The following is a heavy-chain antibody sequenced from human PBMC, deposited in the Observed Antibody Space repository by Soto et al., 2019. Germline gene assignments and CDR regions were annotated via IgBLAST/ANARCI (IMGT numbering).Heavy chain of an antibody. V-gene: IGHV1-2*02. CDR2: INPNSGGT. CDR3: ARDFWSGFNKAAFDY. D-gene: IGHD3-3*01. Sequence: ASVKVSCKASGYTFTGYYMHWVRQAPGQGLEWMGWINPNSGGTNYAQKFQGRVTMTRDTSISTAYMELSRLRSDDTAVYYCARDFWSGFNKAAFDYWGQGTLVTVSS. CDR1: GYTFTGYY. J-gene: IGHJ4*02.